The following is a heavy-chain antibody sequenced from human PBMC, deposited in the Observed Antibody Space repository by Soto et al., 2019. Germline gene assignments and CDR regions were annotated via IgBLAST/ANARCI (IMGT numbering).Heavy chain of an antibody. CDR3: ARGRKAMVRGVIIHKYYFDY. J-gene: IGHJ4*02. CDR2: INHSGST. Sequence: QVQLQQWGAGLLKPSETLSLTCAVYGGSFSGYYWSWIRQPPGKGLEWIGEINHSGSTNYNPSLKSRVTISVDTSKNQFSLKLSSVTAADTAVYYCARGRKAMVRGVIIHKYYFDYWGQGTLVTVSS. V-gene: IGHV4-34*01. D-gene: IGHD3-10*01. CDR1: GGSFSGYY.